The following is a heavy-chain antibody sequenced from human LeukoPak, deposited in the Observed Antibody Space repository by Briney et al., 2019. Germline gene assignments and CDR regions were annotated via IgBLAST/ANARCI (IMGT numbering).Heavy chain of an antibody. J-gene: IGHJ5*02. Sequence: SETLSLTCAVYGGSFSGYYWSWIRQPPGKGLEWIGEINHSGSTNYNPSLKSRVPISVDTSKNQFSLKLSSVTAADTAVHYCAKGRRIGGYDGFDPWGQGTLVTVSS. V-gene: IGHV4-34*01. CDR1: GGSFSGYY. CDR2: INHSGST. D-gene: IGHD5-12*01. CDR3: AKGRRIGGYDGFDP.